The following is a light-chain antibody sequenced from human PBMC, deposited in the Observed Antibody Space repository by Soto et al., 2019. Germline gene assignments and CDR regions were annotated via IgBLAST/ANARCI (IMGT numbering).Light chain of an antibody. CDR3: QQYGSSPGT. V-gene: IGKV3-20*01. Sequence: EIVLTQSPGTLSLSPGERATLSCRASQSVRDSHLAWYQQKPGQAPSLLIDETSSRATGIPDRFRGSGSGTEFALTITRVEPEDVAMYFCQQYGSSPGTFGQGTKVEI. CDR1: QSVRDSH. CDR2: ETS. J-gene: IGKJ1*01.